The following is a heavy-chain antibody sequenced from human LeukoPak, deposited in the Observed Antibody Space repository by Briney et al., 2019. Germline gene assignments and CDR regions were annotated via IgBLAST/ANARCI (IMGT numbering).Heavy chain of an antibody. CDR3: AKRADSSGDYYLDY. J-gene: IGHJ4*02. D-gene: IGHD3-22*01. CDR2: IYLGDSDT. CDR1: GYSFTSYW. Sequence: GESLKISCKGSGYSFTSYWIGWVRQMPGKGLEWMGIIYLGDSDTRYSPSFQGQVTISADKSISTAYLQWSSLKASDTAIHYCAKRADSSGDYYLDYWGQGTLVTVSS. V-gene: IGHV5-51*01.